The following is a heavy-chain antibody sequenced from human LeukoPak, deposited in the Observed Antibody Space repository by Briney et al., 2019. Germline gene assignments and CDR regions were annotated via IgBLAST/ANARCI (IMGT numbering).Heavy chain of an antibody. CDR2: IYYSGST. CDR3: ARRSTTRWFDP. V-gene: IGHV4-39*01. J-gene: IGHJ5*02. Sequence: SETLSLTCTVSGGSISSSSYYWGWIRQPPGKGLEWIGSIYYSGSTYYNPSLKSRVTISVDTSKNQFSLKLSSVTAADTAVYYCARRSTTRWFDPWGQGTLVTVSS. D-gene: IGHD1-14*01. CDR1: GGSISSSSYY.